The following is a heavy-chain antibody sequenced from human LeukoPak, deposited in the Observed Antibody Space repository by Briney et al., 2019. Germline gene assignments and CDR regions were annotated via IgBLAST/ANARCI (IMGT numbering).Heavy chain of an antibody. J-gene: IGHJ4*02. CDR3: ARDADTTNHFSWLDY. CDR2: INSDTNIT. D-gene: IGHD2-8*01. V-gene: IGHV3-48*02. CDR1: GFSFSSYP. Sequence: PGGSLRLSCVASGFSFSSYPMNWVRQAPGKGLEWVSHINSDTNITPYTASVSGRFTISRDNAKNSLYLHVNSLRDEDTAVYYCARDADTTNHFSWLDYWGQGTLVTVSS.